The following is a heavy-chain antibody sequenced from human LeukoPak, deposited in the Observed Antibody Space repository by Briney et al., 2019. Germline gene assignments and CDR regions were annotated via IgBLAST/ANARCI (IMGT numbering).Heavy chain of an antibody. J-gene: IGHJ4*02. D-gene: IGHD1-26*01. CDR2: IYYSGST. CDR1: GGSISSYY. Sequence: KPSETLSLTCTVSGGSISSYYWSWIRQPPGKGLEWIGYIYYSGSTNYNPSLKSRVTISVDTSKNQFSLKLSSVTAADTAVYYCARRRRSGFDYWGQGTLVTVSS. CDR3: ARRRRSGFDY. V-gene: IGHV4-59*01.